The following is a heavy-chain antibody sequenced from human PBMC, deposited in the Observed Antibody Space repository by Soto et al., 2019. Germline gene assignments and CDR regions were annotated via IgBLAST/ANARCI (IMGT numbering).Heavy chain of an antibody. CDR3: ARGGATSFGVVHYYYYGMDV. D-gene: IGHD3-3*01. CDR1: GYIFTDYY. Sequence: ASVKVSCKASGYIFTDYYMHWVRQAPGQGLEWMGWINPNSGGTNYAQKFQDWVTMTSDTSISTAYMDLSRLRSDDTAVYYCARGGATSFGVVHYYYYGMDVWGQGTTVTVSS. V-gene: IGHV1-2*04. J-gene: IGHJ6*02. CDR2: INPNSGGT.